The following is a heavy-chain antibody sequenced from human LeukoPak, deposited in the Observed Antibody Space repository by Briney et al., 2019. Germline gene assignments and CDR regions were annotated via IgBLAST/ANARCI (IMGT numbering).Heavy chain of an antibody. CDR2: ISSSGSTI. D-gene: IGHD3-10*01. CDR1: GFTFSSYE. Sequence: PGGSLRLSCAASGFTFSSYEMNWVRQAPGKGLEWVSYISSSGSTIYYADSVKGRFTISRDNSKNTLYLQMNSLRAEDTAVYYCAKVTYGSGTYGAFDYWGQGTLVTVSS. V-gene: IGHV3-48*03. CDR3: AKVTYGSGTYGAFDY. J-gene: IGHJ4*02.